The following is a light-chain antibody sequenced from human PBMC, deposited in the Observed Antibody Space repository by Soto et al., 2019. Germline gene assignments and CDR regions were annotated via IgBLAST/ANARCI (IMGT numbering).Light chain of an antibody. Sequence: QSVLTQPASVSGSPGQSITISCTGTSSDVGGYNYVSWYQQHPGKAPKLMIYDVSNRPSGVSNRFSGSRSGNTASLTISGPQAEDEADYYCSSDTSSSTVFGTGNKVTVL. CDR1: SSDVGGYNY. J-gene: IGLJ1*01. V-gene: IGLV2-14*01. CDR2: DVS. CDR3: SSDTSSSTV.